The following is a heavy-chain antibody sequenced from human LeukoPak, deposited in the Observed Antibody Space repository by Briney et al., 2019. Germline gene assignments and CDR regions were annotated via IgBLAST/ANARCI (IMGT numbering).Heavy chain of an antibody. CDR3: AIYIAAPSYYYGMDV. Sequence: ASVKVSCKASGYTFTSYDINWVRQATGQGLEWMGWMNPNSGNTGYAQKFQGRVTMTRNTSISTAYMELSSLRSEDTAVYYCAIYIAAPSYYYGMDVWGQGITVTVSS. J-gene: IGHJ6*02. CDR2: MNPNSGNT. CDR1: GYTFTSYD. V-gene: IGHV1-8*01. D-gene: IGHD6-6*01.